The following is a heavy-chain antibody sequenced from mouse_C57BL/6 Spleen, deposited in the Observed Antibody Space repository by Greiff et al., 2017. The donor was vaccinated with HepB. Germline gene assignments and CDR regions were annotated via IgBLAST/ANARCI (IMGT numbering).Heavy chain of an antibody. CDR2: INPGSGGT. J-gene: IGHJ2*01. Sequence: QVQLQQSGAELVRPGTSVKVSCKASGYAFTNYLIEWVKQRPGQGLEWIGVINPGSGGTNYNEKFKGKATLTADKSSSTAYMQLSSLTSEDSAVYLCAREGAYYYGSSLDYWGQGTTLTVSS. D-gene: IGHD1-1*01. CDR1: GYAFTNYL. V-gene: IGHV1-54*01. CDR3: AREGAYYYGSSLDY.